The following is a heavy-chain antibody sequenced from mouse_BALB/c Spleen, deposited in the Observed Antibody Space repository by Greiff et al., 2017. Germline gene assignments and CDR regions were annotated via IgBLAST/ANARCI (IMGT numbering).Heavy chain of an antibody. J-gene: IGHJ3*02. CDR2: IDTSDSYT. D-gene: IGHD6-2*01. CDR1: GYTFTDYW. CDR3: ARGDYSLLATGGCVL. V-gene: IGHV1-69*01. Sequence: VQLQQPGAELVMPGASVKMSCKASGYTFTDYWMHWVKQRPGQGLEWIGAIDTSDSYTSYNQKFKGKATLTVDESSSTAYMQLSSLTCEDSAVYFCARGDYSLLATGGCVLWGKGTVVSVCA.